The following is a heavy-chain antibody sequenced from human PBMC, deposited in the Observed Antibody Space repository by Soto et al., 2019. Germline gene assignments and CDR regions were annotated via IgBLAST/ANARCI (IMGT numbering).Heavy chain of an antibody. CDR3: AKAVGDY. J-gene: IGHJ4*02. CDR2: FSGSGGAT. V-gene: IGHV3-23*01. Sequence: GSLRLSCAASGFIASNYAMSWVRQAPGKGLEWVSGFSGSGGATFYADFVKGRFTISRDSSKNTIYLQMDRLRADDTAVYYCAKAVGDYWGRGTLVTVS. CDR1: GFIASNYA. D-gene: IGHD1-26*01.